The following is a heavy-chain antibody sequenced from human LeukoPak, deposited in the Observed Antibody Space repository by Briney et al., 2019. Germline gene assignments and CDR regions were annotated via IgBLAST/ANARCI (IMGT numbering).Heavy chain of an antibody. Sequence: SVKVSCKASGGTFSSYAISWVRQAPGQGLEWMGGIIPIFGTANYAQKFQGRVTITADKSTSTAYMELSSLRSEDTAVYYCARAVSGIASWFDLWGQGTLVTVSS. CDR1: GGTFSSYA. CDR2: IIPIFGTA. D-gene: IGHD6-19*01. V-gene: IGHV1-69*06. J-gene: IGHJ5*02. CDR3: ARAVSGIASWFDL.